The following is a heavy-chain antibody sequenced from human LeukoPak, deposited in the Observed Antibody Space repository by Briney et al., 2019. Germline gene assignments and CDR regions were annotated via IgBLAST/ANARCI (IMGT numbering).Heavy chain of an antibody. D-gene: IGHD3-22*01. V-gene: IGHV4-34*01. CDR2: INHSGST. J-gene: IGHJ6*02. CDR3: ARGTPPPYYYDSSGYYYKFFGSYYGMDV. CDR1: GGSFSGYY. Sequence: PSETLSLTCAVYGGSFSGYYWSWIRQPPGKGLEWIGEINHSGSTNYNPSLKSRVTISVDTSQNQFSLKLSSVTAADTAVYYCARGTPPPYYYDSSGYYYKFFGSYYGMDVWGQGTTVTVSS.